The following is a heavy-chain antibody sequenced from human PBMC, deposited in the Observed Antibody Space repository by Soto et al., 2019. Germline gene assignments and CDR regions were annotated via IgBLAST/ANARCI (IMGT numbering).Heavy chain of an antibody. D-gene: IGHD4-4*01. CDR3: ARRAAVTTFDYYFDY. J-gene: IGHJ4*02. Sequence: QLQLQESGPGLVKPSETLSLTCTVSGGSISSSSYYWGWIRQPPGKGLEWIGSIYYSGSTYYNPSLKSRVTISVDTSKNQVSLKLSSVTAADTAVYYCARRAAVTTFDYYFDYWGQGTLVTVSS. V-gene: IGHV4-39*01. CDR1: GGSISSSSYY. CDR2: IYYSGST.